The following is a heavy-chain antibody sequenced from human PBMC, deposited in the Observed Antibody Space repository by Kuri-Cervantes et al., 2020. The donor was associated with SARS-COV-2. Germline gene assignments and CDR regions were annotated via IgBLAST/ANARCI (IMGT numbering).Heavy chain of an antibody. CDR2: INAGNGNT. V-gene: IGHV1-3*01. CDR1: GYTFTSYA. CDR3: ARYARRTGTTGFDY. D-gene: IGHD1-1*01. J-gene: IGHJ4*02. Sequence: ASVKVSCKASGYTFTSYAMHWVRQAPGQRLEWMGWINAGNGNTKYSQRFQGRVTITRDTSASTAYMELSSLRSEDTAVYYCARYARRTGTTGFDYWGQGTLVTVSS.